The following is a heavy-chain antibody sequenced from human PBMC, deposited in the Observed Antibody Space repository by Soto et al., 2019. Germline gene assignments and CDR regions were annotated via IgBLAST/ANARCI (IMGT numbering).Heavy chain of an antibody. D-gene: IGHD3-22*01. J-gene: IGHJ4*02. CDR2: ITWNSGTI. CDR1: GFTLRYYA. V-gene: IGHV3-9*01. CDR3: AKDSXPKYYDTSGYYHGYFDY. Sequence: PGGSLRLSCAASGFTLRYYAMHWVRQAPGKGLEWVSGITWNSGTIGYVDSVKGRFTISRDNAKNSVYLQMNSLRTEDTAFYFCAKDSXPKYYDTSGYYHGYFDYWGQGTLVTVSS.